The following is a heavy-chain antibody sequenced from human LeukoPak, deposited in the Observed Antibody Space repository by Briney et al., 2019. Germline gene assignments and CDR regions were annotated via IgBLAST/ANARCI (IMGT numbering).Heavy chain of an antibody. CDR1: GVKFGGYG. V-gene: IGHV3-20*04. D-gene: IGHD3-22*01. J-gene: IGHJ5*02. Sequence: PGGSLRLSCAASGVKFGGYGRSWIRQAPGKGLEWVGDINWNGAWTGYADSVKGRFTISRDSAKNSLYLQMNSLRAEDTALYYCAGYYYDSSRGFDLWGQGTLVTVSA. CDR3: AGYYYDSSRGFDL. CDR2: INWNGAWT.